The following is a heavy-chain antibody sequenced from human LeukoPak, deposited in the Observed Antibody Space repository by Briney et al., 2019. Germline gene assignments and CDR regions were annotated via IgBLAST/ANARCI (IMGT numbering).Heavy chain of an antibody. CDR2: ISYDGSNK. Sequence: PGGPLRLSCAASGFTFSSYGMHWVRQASGKGLEWVAVISYDGSNKYYADSVKGRFTISRDNSKNTLYLQMNSLRAEDTAVYYCAKPNEAYCSSTSCPFDYWGQGTLVTVSS. J-gene: IGHJ4*02. CDR3: AKPNEAYCSSTSCPFDY. V-gene: IGHV3-30*18. CDR1: GFTFSSYG. D-gene: IGHD2-2*01.